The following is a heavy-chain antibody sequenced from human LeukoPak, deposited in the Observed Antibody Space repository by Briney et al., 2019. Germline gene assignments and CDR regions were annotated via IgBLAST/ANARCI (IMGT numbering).Heavy chain of an antibody. V-gene: IGHV3-30*02. CDR2: IRHDGNNK. D-gene: IGHD7-27*01. CDR3: AKATNWGFDY. J-gene: IGHJ4*02. CDR1: GFTFSSHG. Sequence: GGSLRLSCAASGFTFSSHGMHWVRHAPGKGLEWVAFIRHDGNNKYCADSVKGRFTISRDDSKNTVYLQMNSLRAEDTPLYYCAKATNWGFDYWGQGTLVTVSS.